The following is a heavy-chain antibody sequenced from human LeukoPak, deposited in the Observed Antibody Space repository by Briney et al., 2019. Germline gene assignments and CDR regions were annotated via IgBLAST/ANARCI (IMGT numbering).Heavy chain of an antibody. V-gene: IGHV3-33*01. Sequence: GGSLRLSCAASGFTFSSYGMHWVRQAPGKGLEWVAVVWYDGSNKYYADSVKGRFTISRDNSKNTLYLQMNSLRAEDTAVYYCARDKAHGYSYVGYWGQGTPVTVSS. CDR2: VWYDGSNK. CDR3: ARDKAHGYSYVGY. D-gene: IGHD5-18*01. CDR1: GFTFSSYG. J-gene: IGHJ4*02.